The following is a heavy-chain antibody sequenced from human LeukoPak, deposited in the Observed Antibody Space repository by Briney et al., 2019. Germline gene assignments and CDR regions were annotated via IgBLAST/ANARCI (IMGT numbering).Heavy chain of an antibody. CDR2: MNPNSGNT. Sequence: ASVKVSCKASGYTFTSYDINWVRRAPGQGLEWMGWMNPNSGNTGYAQKLQGRVTITRDTSISTAYMELSSLRSEDTAIYYCARDGDYYGSGNFDCWGQGTLVTVSS. V-gene: IGHV1-8*03. J-gene: IGHJ4*02. CDR1: GYTFTSYD. CDR3: ARDGDYYGSGNFDC. D-gene: IGHD3-10*01.